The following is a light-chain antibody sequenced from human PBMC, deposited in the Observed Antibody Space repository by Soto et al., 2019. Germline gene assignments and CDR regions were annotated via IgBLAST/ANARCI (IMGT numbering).Light chain of an antibody. J-gene: IGLJ1*01. CDR2: RNN. Sequence: QSVLTQPPSASGTPGQRVTISCSGSSSNIGSNYVYWYQQLPGTAPKLLIYRNNQRPSGVPDRFSGSKSGTSASLDISGLRSEDDADYYCAAWDDSLSGYVFGTGTKVTVL. V-gene: IGLV1-47*01. CDR3: AAWDDSLSGYV. CDR1: SSNIGSNY.